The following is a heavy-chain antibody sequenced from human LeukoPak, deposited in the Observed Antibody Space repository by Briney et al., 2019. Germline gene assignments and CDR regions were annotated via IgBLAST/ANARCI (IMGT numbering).Heavy chain of an antibody. CDR1: GYTFTSYY. CDR2: INPSGGST. CDR3: ARATAVAGPKNKPEFDY. J-gene: IGHJ4*02. Sequence: ASVKVSCKASGYTFTSYYMHWVRQAPGQGLEWMGIINPSGGSTSYAQKSQGRVTMTRDTSTSTVYMELSSLRSEDTAVYYCARATAVAGPKNKPEFDYWGQGTLVTVSS. D-gene: IGHD6-19*01. V-gene: IGHV1-46*01.